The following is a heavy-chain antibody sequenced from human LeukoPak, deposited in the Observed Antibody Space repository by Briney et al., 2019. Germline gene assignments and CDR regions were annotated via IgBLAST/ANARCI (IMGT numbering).Heavy chain of an antibody. V-gene: IGHV4-59*01. CDR3: ARESSSSWYGGWFDP. D-gene: IGHD6-13*01. CDR1: GGSISSYY. CDR2: IYYSGST. Sequence: SETLSLTCTVSGGSISSYYWSWIRQPRGKGLEWIGYIYYSGSTNYNPSLKSRVTISVDTSKNQFSLKLSSVTAADTAVYYCARESSSSWYGGWFDPWGQGTLVTVSS. J-gene: IGHJ5*02.